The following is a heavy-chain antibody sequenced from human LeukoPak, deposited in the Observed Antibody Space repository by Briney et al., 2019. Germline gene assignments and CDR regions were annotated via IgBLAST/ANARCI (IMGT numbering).Heavy chain of an antibody. CDR2: IKSKTDGGTT. J-gene: IGHJ3*02. V-gene: IGHV3-15*01. D-gene: IGHD4-17*01. CDR1: GFTFNNAW. Sequence: GGSLRLSCAASGFTFNNAWMSWVRQAPGKGLEWVGRIKSKTDGGTTDYAAPVKGRFTISRDDSKNTLYLQMNSLKTEDTAVYYCTTADYGDYGAFDIWGQGTMVTVSS. CDR3: TTADYGDYGAFDI.